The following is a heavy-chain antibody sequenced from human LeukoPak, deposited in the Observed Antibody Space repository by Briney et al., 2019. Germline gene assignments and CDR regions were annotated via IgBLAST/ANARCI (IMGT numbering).Heavy chain of an antibody. CDR3: ARRDRY. Sequence: GGSLRLSCAASGFTFSSYAMHWVRQAPGKGLEWVSVIYSGGSTYYADSVKGRFTISRDNSKNTLYLQMNSLRAEDTAVYYCARRDRYWGQGTLVTVSS. CDR1: GFTFSSYA. D-gene: IGHD5-24*01. CDR2: IYSGGST. J-gene: IGHJ4*02. V-gene: IGHV3-53*01.